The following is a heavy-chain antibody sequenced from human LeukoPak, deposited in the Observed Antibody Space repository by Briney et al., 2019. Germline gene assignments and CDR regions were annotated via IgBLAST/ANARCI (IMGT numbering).Heavy chain of an antibody. Sequence: PGGSLRLSCAASGFTFSSYAMSWVRQAPGKGLEWVSAISGSGGSTYYADSVKGRFTISRDNSKNTLHLQMNSLRAEDTAVYYCAKEGYYGSGSYTRTYYYMDVWGKGTTVTISS. J-gene: IGHJ6*03. D-gene: IGHD3-10*01. CDR1: GFTFSSYA. V-gene: IGHV3-23*01. CDR2: ISGSGGST. CDR3: AKEGYYGSGSYTRTYYYMDV.